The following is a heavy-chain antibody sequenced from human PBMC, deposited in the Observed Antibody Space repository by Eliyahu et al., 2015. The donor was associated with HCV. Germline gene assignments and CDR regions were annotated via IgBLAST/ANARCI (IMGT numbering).Heavy chain of an antibody. Sequence: QLQLQESGPGLVKPSETLSLTCTVSGGSISSSSYYWGWIRQPPGKGLEWIGSIYYSGSTYYNPSLKSRVTISVDTSKNQFSLKLSSVTAADTAVYYCARRTYDAPGTDAFDIWGQGTMVTVSS. CDR2: IYYSGST. D-gene: IGHD1-1*01. J-gene: IGHJ3*02. V-gene: IGHV4-39*01. CDR1: GGSISSSSYY. CDR3: ARRTYDAPGTDAFDI.